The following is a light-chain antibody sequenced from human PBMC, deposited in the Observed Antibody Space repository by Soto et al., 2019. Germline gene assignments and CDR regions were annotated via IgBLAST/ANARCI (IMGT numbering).Light chain of an antibody. V-gene: IGKV1-9*01. J-gene: IGKJ4*01. CDR2: VAS. CDR1: QGIGSH. Sequence: DIQLTQSPSFLSASVGDRVTITCRASQGIGSHLAWFQQKPGKAPNLLIYVASALQRGVPSRFSGSGSGTEFTLTISSLQPEDFATYYCQHFNSYPLTFGGGTTVEIK. CDR3: QHFNSYPLT.